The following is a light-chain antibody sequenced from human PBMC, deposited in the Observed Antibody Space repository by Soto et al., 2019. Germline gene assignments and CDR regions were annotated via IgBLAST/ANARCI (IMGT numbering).Light chain of an antibody. Sequence: DIQLTQSPSFLSASVGDRVTITCRASQDTSSFLGWYQQKPGKAPELLIFAASTLQSGVPSRFSGSGSGTEFTLTISSLQPEDFANYYCQQVNSYPVTFGGGTKVDXK. J-gene: IGKJ4*01. V-gene: IGKV1-9*01. CDR3: QQVNSYPVT. CDR1: QDTSSF. CDR2: AAS.